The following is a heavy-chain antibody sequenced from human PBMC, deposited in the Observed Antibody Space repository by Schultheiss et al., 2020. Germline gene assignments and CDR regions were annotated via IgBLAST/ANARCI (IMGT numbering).Heavy chain of an antibody. CDR3: VKGGGYGDPLHY. CDR2: IYHSAGP. D-gene: IGHD4-17*01. Sequence: SETLSLTCTVSGGSISSSNWWNWVRQPPGKGLEWIGEIYHSAGPNYNPSLNGRVTMSVDKSNNQCSLNLNSVTGADTAVYYCVKGGGYGDPLHYWGQGTLVTVSS. CDR1: GGSISSSNW. J-gene: IGHJ4*02. V-gene: IGHV4-4*02.